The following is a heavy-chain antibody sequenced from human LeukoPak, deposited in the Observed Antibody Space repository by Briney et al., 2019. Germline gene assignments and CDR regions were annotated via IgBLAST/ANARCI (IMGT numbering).Heavy chain of an antibody. V-gene: IGHV1-2*02. D-gene: IGHD3-22*01. CDR3: AREGDTYYYDSSGFQH. CDR1: GYTFTSYG. CDR2: INPNSGGT. J-gene: IGHJ1*01. Sequence: ASVKVSCKASGYTFTSYGITWVRQAPGQGLEWMGWINPNSGGTNYAQKFQGRVTMTRDTSISTAYMELSRLRSDDTAVYYCAREGDTYYYDSSGFQHWGQGTLVTVSS.